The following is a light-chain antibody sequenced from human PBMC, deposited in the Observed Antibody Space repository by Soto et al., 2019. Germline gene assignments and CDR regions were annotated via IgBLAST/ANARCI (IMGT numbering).Light chain of an antibody. CDR3: QSYDSSLSASGV. CDR2: GNS. J-gene: IGLJ1*01. V-gene: IGLV1-40*01. CDR1: SSNIGSGYD. Sequence: QPVLTQTPSVSGSPGQMVTISCTGSSSNIGSGYDVHWYQQLPGTAPKLLIYGNSNRPSGVPDRFSGSKSGTSASLAITGLQAEDEADYYCQSYDSSLSASGVFGTGTKLTVL.